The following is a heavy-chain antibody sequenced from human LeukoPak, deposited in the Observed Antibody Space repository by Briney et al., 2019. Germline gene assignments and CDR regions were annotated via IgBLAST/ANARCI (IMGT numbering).Heavy chain of an antibody. J-gene: IGHJ4*02. CDR1: GYTFTGYY. CDR2: INAHSGDT. CDR3: ATDYYYDSSGSYYTVDY. Sequence: GASVKVSCKASGYTFTGYYIHWVRQAPGQGLEWVGWINAHSGDTSYAQKFQGRVTMTEDTSTDTAYMELSSLRSEDTAVYYCATDYYYDSSGSYYTVDYWGQGTLVTVSS. V-gene: IGHV1-2*02. D-gene: IGHD3-22*01.